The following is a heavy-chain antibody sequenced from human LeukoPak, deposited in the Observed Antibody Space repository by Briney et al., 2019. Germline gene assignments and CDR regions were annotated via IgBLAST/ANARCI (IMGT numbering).Heavy chain of an antibody. J-gene: IGHJ5*02. D-gene: IGHD5-18*01. V-gene: IGHV4-39*07. Sequence: PSETLSLTCTVSGGSISSSSYYWGWIRQPPGKGLEWIGSIYYSGSTYYNPSLKSRVTISVDTSKNQFSLKLSSVTAADTAVYYCARFADTAMAGIGRFDPWGQGTLVTVSS. CDR2: IYYSGST. CDR1: GGSISSSSYY. CDR3: ARFADTAMAGIGRFDP.